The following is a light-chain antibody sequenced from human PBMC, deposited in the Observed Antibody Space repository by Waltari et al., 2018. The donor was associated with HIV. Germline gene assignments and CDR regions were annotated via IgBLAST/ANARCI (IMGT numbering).Light chain of an antibody. CDR2: AVS. V-gene: IGLV2-23*02. CDR3: LTYVSDSGTWK. J-gene: IGLJ3*02. Sequence: QSPLTQPASASGHPAQSVPITCTGTNIAVGHYNLVAWYQQHPGQAPKLLIYAVSKRPSGVSSRFSGSKSGYWASLTISGLLAEDESYYFCLTYVSDSGTWKFGGGTYLTV. CDR1: NIAVGHYNL.